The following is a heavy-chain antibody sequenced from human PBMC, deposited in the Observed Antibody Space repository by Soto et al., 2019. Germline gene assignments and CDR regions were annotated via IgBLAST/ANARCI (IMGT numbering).Heavy chain of an antibody. CDR2: IYSGGST. V-gene: IGHV4-39*01. J-gene: IGHJ4*02. D-gene: IGHD3-16*02. Sequence: SETLSLTCTVSDGSITNSDYSWVWIRQPPGKRLEWIGTIYSGGSTIYNPSLRSRVSISIDTSKNQFSLKLSSVTAADTAVYYCARQRNRLHLGELSVRGEMEFDYWGQGTLVTVSS. CDR3: ARQRNRLHLGELSVRGEMEFDY. CDR1: DGSITNSDYS.